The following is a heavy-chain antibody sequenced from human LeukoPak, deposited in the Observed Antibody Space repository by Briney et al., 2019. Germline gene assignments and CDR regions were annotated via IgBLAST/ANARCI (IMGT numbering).Heavy chain of an antibody. J-gene: IGHJ4*02. V-gene: IGHV4-34*01. D-gene: IGHD6-19*01. CDR3: ARVVLGIAVAGDRGRIDY. CDR2: INHSGST. Sequence: SETLSLTCAVYGGSFSGYYWSWNRQPPGKGLEWIGEINHSGSTNYNPSLKSRVTISVDTSKNQFSLKLSSVTAADTAVYYCARVVLGIAVAGDRGRIDYWGQGTLVTVSS. CDR1: GGSFSGYY.